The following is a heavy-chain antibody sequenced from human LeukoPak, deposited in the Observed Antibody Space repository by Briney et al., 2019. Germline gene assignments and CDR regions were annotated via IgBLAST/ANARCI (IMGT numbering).Heavy chain of an antibody. J-gene: IGHJ6*02. CDR2: IYYSGST. CDR1: GGSISSGDYY. D-gene: IGHD5-12*01. Sequence: SETLSLTCTVSGGSISSGDYYWSWIRQPPGKGLEWIGYIYYSGSTYYNPSLKSRVTISVDTSKNQFSLKLSSVTAADTAVYYCARASYSGYDRNYYYGMDVWGQGTTVTVSS. V-gene: IGHV4-30-4*01. CDR3: ARASYSGYDRNYYYGMDV.